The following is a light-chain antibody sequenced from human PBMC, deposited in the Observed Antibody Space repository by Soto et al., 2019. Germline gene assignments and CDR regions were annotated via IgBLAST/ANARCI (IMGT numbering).Light chain of an antibody. CDR1: QSLSSW. V-gene: IGKV1-5*03. CDR3: QQYPTRYT. CDR2: KTS. Sequence: DIQMTQSPSTLSASVGDRVTITRRASQSLSSWLAWYQQKPGKAPKVLIYKTSTLKSGVPSRFSGSGSGTEFTLTISSLQPDDFATYYCQQYPTRYTFGQGTKLEIK. J-gene: IGKJ2*01.